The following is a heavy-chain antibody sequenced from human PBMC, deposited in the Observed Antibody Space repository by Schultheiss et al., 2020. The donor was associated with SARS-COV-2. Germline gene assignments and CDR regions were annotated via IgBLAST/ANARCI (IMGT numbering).Heavy chain of an antibody. CDR1: GGSISSYY. CDR3: ARSGFYGGNSGSYFDY. Sequence: SQTLSLTCTVSGGSISSYYWSWIRQPPGKGLEWIGYIYYSGSTNYNPSLKSRVTISVDTSKNQFSLKLSSVTAADTAVYYCARSGFYGGNSGSYFDYWGQGTLVTVSS. V-gene: IGHV4-59*08. D-gene: IGHD4-23*01. CDR2: IYYSGST. J-gene: IGHJ4*02.